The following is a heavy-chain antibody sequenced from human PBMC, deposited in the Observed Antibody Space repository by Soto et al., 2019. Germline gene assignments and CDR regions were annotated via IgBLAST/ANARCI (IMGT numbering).Heavy chain of an antibody. V-gene: IGHV3-23*01. J-gene: IGHJ4*02. CDR3: AKDRRAGGNSAFYFDF. Sequence: PGGSLRLSCVASGFDFRRSAMAWVRQAPGKGLEWVSALNGRGSGTYYADSVKGRFTISRDNSHNTLYLQVHSLTAEDTAVYYCAKDRRAGGNSAFYFDFWGQGAQVTVSS. CDR2: LNGRGSGT. CDR1: GFDFRRSA. D-gene: IGHD3-16*01.